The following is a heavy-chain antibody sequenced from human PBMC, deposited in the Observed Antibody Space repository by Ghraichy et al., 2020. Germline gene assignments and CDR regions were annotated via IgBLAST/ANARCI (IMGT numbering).Heavy chain of an antibody. CDR2: IHHSGST. Sequence: SQTLSLTCTVSNGSISSSNYYWGWIRQPPGKGLEWIGSIHHSGSTYYSPSLKSRVTISADTSKSQFSLKVTSVTAADTAVYYCVGSLAVIRYCHLWGRGSRLTVPS. J-gene: IGHJ2*01. CDR3: VGSLAVIRYCHL. D-gene: IGHD2-21*01. CDR1: NGSISSSNYY. V-gene: IGHV4-39*01.